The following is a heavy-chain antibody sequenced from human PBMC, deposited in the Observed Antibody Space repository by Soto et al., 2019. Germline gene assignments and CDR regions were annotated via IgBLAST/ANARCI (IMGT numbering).Heavy chain of an antibody. CDR1: GGTFSSYA. CDR2: IIPIFGTA. J-gene: IGHJ1*01. Sequence: QVQLVQSGAEVKKPGSSVKVSCKASGGTFSSYAISWVQQAPGQGLEWMGGIIPIFGTANYAQKFQGRVTITADESTSTAYMELSSLRSEDTAVYYCARDRNYYDSSGFQHWGQGTLVTVSS. V-gene: IGHV1-69*12. CDR3: ARDRNYYDSSGFQH. D-gene: IGHD3-22*01.